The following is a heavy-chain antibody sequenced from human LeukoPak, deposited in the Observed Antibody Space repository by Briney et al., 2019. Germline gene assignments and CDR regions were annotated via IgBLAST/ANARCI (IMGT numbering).Heavy chain of an antibody. CDR3: ARAGAVVDNWFDP. CDR2: ITSGSSYI. Sequence: GGSLRLSCEASGFTFSSYNMNWVRQAPGQGLEWVSSITSGSSYIYYADSVKGRFTISRDNAKNSLYLQMNSLRADDTAVYYCARAGAVVDNWFDPWGQGTLVTVSS. V-gene: IGHV3-21*04. D-gene: IGHD2-15*01. CDR1: GFTFSSYN. J-gene: IGHJ5*02.